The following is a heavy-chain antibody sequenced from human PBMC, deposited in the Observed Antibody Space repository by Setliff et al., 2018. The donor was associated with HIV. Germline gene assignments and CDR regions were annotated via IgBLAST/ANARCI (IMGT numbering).Heavy chain of an antibody. J-gene: IGHJ4*02. V-gene: IGHV4-34*01. CDR2: IIHSGGT. Sequence: PSETLSLTCAVYGGSFSGYYWIWIRQPPGRGLEWIGEIIHSGGTNYNRSLKSRVTISVDTSKNQFSLNLSSVTAADTAVYYCARGGLGVVGAIDYWSRGTLVTVSS. D-gene: IGHD2-15*01. CDR3: ARGGLGVVGAIDY. CDR1: GGSFSGYY.